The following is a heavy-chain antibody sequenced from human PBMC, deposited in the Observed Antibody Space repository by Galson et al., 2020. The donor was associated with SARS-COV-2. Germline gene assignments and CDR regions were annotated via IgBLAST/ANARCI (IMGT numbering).Heavy chain of an antibody. J-gene: IGHJ4*02. CDR3: GSHSYDEHGAYNFDY. Sequence: ASVTLSLTCTVSGASISSYYWSWIRQPPGKGLEWIGYIYYSGSTNYNPSLKSRVTISLDTSRSQFSLKVTSVTAAETAVYYCGSHSYDEHGAYNFDYWGKGTLVTVSS. CDR1: GASISSYY. D-gene: IGHD5-12*01. V-gene: IGHV4-59*01. CDR2: IYYSGST.